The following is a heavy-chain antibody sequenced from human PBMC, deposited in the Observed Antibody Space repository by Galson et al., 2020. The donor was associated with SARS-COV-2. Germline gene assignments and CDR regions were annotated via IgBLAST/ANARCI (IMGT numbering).Heavy chain of an antibody. CDR3: ARANSKDAATFLRSRWLEY. J-gene: IGHJ4*02. D-gene: IGHD2-15*01. CDR1: GSSFTYYYD. CDR2: INNFGTP. V-gene: IGHV4-34*01. Sequence: SETLSPTCAVYGSSFTYYYDWAWIRQTPGKGLQWIGEINNFGTPTYNPALKSRITVSIDPSKNQFSLTLRSVTAADTAVYYRARANSKDAATFLRSRWLEYWGQGYLVTVSS.